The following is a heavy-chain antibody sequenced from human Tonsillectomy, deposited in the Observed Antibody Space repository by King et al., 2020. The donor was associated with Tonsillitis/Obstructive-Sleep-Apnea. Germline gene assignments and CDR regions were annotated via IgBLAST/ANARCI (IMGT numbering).Heavy chain of an antibody. Sequence: VQLQQWGAGLLKPSETLSLTCAVYGGSFSGYYWSWIRQPPGKGLEWIGEINHSGSTNYNPSLKSRVTISVDTSKNQFSLKLSSVTAADTAVYYCARGEVVVVPAARDYYDYMDGWGKGTTVTVSS. CDR2: INHSGST. CDR3: ARGEVVVVPAARDYYDYMDG. CDR1: GGSFSGYY. V-gene: IGHV4-34*01. J-gene: IGHJ6*03. D-gene: IGHD2-2*01.